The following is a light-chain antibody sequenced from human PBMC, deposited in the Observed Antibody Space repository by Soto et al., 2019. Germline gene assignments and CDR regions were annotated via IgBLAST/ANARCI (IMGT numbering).Light chain of an antibody. CDR2: DAS. CDR1: QSVRNSY. V-gene: IGKV3-20*01. Sequence: ENVLTQSPGTLSLSPGERVTLSCRASQSVRNSYLAWYQQKPGQAPRLLIYDASSRATGIPDRFSGSGSGTDFTFTISRLEPEDFAVYYCQQYGSSPLTFGGGTKVEIK. CDR3: QQYGSSPLT. J-gene: IGKJ4*01.